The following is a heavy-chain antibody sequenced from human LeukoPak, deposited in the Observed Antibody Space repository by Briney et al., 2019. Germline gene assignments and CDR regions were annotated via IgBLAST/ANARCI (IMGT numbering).Heavy chain of an antibody. V-gene: IGHV4-34*01. CDR1: GGSFSGSY. Sequence: SETLSLTCAVYGGSFSGSYWNWIRQPPGKGLEWIGKINYRGNTNYNPSLWGRVTISVDTPTNQFSLKLRSVTAADTAVYFCARESPRDDYGDFVVFDSWGQGTLVTVSS. J-gene: IGHJ4*02. CDR2: INYRGNT. D-gene: IGHD4-17*01. CDR3: ARESPRDDYGDFVVFDS.